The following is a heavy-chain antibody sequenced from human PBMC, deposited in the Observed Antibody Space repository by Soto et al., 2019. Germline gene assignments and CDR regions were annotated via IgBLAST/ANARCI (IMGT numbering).Heavy chain of an antibody. V-gene: IGHV4-4*02. CDR3: ARLVYDTRLNYMYFDF. CDR2: IFHDGTA. CDR1: GVSISIGDW. Sequence: PSDTLYLTCAVSGVSISIGDWWTWVRKSPQRGLEYIGEIFHDGTANYYPSFERRVAISVDTSKNQFSLKLTSVTAADTAIYFCARLVYDTRLNYMYFDFWGQGTLVTVYS. J-gene: IGHJ4*02. D-gene: IGHD3-10*01.